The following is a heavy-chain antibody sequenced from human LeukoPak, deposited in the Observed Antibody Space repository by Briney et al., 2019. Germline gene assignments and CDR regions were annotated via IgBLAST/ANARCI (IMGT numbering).Heavy chain of an antibody. J-gene: IGHJ6*03. D-gene: IGHD3-3*01. CDR2: IWYDGSNK. V-gene: IGHV3-30*02. CDR1: GFTFSNAW. CDR3: AKGARFLEWYYYYYYMDV. Sequence: PGGSLRLSCAASGFTFSNAWMSWVRQAPGKGLEWVAFIWYDGSNKYYADSVKGRFTISRDNSKNTLYLQMNSLRAEDTAVYYCAKGARFLEWYYYYYYMDVWGKGTTVTVSS.